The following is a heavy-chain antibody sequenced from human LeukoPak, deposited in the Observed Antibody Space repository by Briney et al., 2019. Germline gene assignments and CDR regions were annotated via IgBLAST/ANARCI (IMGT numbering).Heavy chain of an antibody. J-gene: IGHJ4*02. CDR2: ISSSSSYI. CDR3: ARGVVRYFDY. D-gene: IGHD3-9*01. CDR1: GFTFSSYA. Sequence: GGSLRLSCAASGFTFSSYAMSWVRQAPGKGLEWVSSISSSSSYIYYADSVKGRFTISRDNARNSLYLQMNSLRAEDTAVYYCARGVVRYFDYWGQGALVTVSS. V-gene: IGHV3-21*01.